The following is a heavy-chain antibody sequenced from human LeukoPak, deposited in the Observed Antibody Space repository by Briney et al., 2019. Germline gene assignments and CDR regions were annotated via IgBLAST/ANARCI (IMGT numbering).Heavy chain of an antibody. V-gene: IGHV3-30*04. D-gene: IGHD1-26*01. CDR1: EFTFSTYA. Sequence: GTSLRLSCAASEFTFSTYAMHWVRQAPGKGLEWVAVISYDGRNKYYADSVKGRFTISRDNSKNTIYLQMNSLRTEDTAVYYCANSGGYYQFVDWGQGTLVTVSS. CDR3: ANSGGYYQFVD. J-gene: IGHJ4*02. CDR2: ISYDGRNK.